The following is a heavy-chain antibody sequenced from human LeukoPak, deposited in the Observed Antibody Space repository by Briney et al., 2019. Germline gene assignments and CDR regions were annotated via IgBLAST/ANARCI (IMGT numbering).Heavy chain of an antibody. CDR3: ARTYYDFWSGYSRQGWFDP. D-gene: IGHD3-3*01. CDR2: IYHSGST. CDR1: GGSISSSNW. J-gene: IGHJ5*02. V-gene: IGHV4-4*02. Sequence: SGTLSLTCAVSGGSISSSNWWSWVRPPPGKGLEWIGEIYHSGSTNYNPSLKSRVTISVDKSKNPFSLKLSSVTAADTAVYYCARTYYDFWSGYSRQGWFDPWGQGTLVTVSS.